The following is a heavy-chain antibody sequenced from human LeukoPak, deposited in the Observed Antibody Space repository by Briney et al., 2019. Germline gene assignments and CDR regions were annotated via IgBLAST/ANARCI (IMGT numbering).Heavy chain of an antibody. J-gene: IGHJ4*02. Sequence: PGGSLRLSCAAFGFPFSASAMSWVRQPPGKGLEWVSTISNSGGNTYYANSVRGRFTISRDNSKNTLFLQLNSLRAEDTAVYYCAEASNTLDYWGQGTLVTVSS. CDR1: GFPFSASA. V-gene: IGHV3-23*01. D-gene: IGHD2/OR15-2a*01. CDR3: AEASNTLDY. CDR2: ISNSGGNT.